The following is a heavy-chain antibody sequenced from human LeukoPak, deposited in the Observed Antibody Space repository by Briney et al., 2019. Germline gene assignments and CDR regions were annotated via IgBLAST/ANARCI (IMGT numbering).Heavy chain of an antibody. D-gene: IGHD5-18*01. Sequence: GGSLRLSCGASGITFNDYGMTWVRQAPGKGPEWVSVISSSAGSTYYADSVKGRFTISRDNSKNTLYLQMNSLRAEDTAVYYCAKGSGRGYSYGLEYWGQGTLVTVSS. V-gene: IGHV3-23*01. CDR2: ISSSAGST. CDR3: AKGSGRGYSYGLEY. J-gene: IGHJ4*02. CDR1: GITFNDYG.